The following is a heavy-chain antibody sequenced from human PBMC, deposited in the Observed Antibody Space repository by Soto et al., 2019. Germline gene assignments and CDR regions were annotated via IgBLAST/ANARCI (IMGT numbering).Heavy chain of an antibody. V-gene: IGHV1-46*01. CDR3: ARRLLRGPGDWWFDP. CDR1: GFTLTNYY. J-gene: IGHJ5*02. D-gene: IGHD3-10*01. CDR2: INPSSGDT. Sequence: ASVKVSCKASGFTLTNYYIHWLRQTPGQGLEWMGIINPSSGDTHYAQKFQGRVTMTRDTSTSTVYLEVSGLRSDDTALYYCARRLLRGPGDWWFDPSGQGTPVPVSS.